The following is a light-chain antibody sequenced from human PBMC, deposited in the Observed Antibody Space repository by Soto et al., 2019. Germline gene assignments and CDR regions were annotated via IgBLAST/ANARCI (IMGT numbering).Light chain of an antibody. Sequence: QSVLTQPASVSGSPGQSITMSCTGTSSDIGGYKHVSWYQQHPGKAPKLMIYEVSNRPSGVSNRFSGSKSGNTASLTISGLQAEDEADYYCSSYTTSSTQVFGTGTKVTVL. V-gene: IGLV2-14*01. CDR2: EVS. CDR3: SSYTTSSTQV. J-gene: IGLJ1*01. CDR1: SSDIGGYKH.